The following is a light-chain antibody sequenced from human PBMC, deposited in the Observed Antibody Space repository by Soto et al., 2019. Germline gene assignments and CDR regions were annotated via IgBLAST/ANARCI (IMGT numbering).Light chain of an antibody. CDR2: DAS. CDR1: QSVSSY. CDR3: QQRSNWPPPFT. Sequence: EIVLTQSQATLSLSPGERATLSCRASQSVSSYLAWYQQKPGQAPRLLIYDASNRATGSPARCSGSGSGTDFTLTISSLEPEDFAVYYCQQRSNWPPPFTFGPGTKVDIK. V-gene: IGKV3-11*01. J-gene: IGKJ3*01.